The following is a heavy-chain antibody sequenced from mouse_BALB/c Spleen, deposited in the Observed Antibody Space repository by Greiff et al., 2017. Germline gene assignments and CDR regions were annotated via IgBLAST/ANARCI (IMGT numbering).Heavy chain of an antibody. CDR2: ISYSGST. V-gene: IGHV3-2*02. Sequence: EVQLQQSGPGLVKPSQSLSLTCTVTGYSITSDYAWNWIRQFPGNKLEWMGYISYSGSTSYNPSLKSRISITRDTSKNQFFLQLNSVTTEDTATYYCARYDDGYTWFAYWGQGTLVTVSA. D-gene: IGHD2-3*01. J-gene: IGHJ3*01. CDR3: ARYDDGYTWFAY. CDR1: GYSITSDYA.